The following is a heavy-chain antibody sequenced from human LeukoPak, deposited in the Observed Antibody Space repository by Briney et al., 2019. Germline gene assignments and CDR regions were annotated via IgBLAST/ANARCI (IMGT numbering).Heavy chain of an antibody. D-gene: IGHD5-24*01. J-gene: IGHJ4*02. CDR1: GDSISGSSYY. V-gene: IGHV4-39*01. CDR2: VYYTGST. CDR3: ARHGPPMQRQFYDS. Sequence: SETLSLTCTVSGDSISGSSYYLAWIRQPPGKGLEWIGSVYYTGSTYYMSSLKSRVTISADTSKNLFSLKVNSMTAADTAVYYCARHGPPMQRQFYDSWGQGTLVTVSS.